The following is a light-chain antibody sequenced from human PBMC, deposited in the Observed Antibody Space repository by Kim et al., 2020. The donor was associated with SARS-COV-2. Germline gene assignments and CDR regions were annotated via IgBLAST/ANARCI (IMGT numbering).Light chain of an antibody. Sequence: EIVLTQSPATLSLSPGDRATLSCTASQTISSYLAWYQQKPGQVPRLLVYDASLRAPGIPARFSGRGFGTDFTLTISSLEPEDFGVYYCQQRSDWPPITFGQGTRLEIK. V-gene: IGKV3-11*01. CDR2: DAS. J-gene: IGKJ5*01. CDR1: QTISSY. CDR3: QQRSDWPPIT.